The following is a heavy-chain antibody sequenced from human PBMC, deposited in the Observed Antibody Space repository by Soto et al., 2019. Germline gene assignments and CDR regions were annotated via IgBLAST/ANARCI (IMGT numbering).Heavy chain of an antibody. V-gene: IGHV1-69*02. D-gene: IGHD3-10*01. CDR3: ATEAMVRGVIITGIDY. Sequence: QVQLVQSGAEVKKPGSSVKVSCKASGGTFSSYTISWVRQAPGQGLEWMGRIIPILGIANYAQKFQGRVTITADKSTSTAYMELSSLGSEDTAVYYCATEAMVRGVIITGIDYWGQGTLVTVSS. CDR2: IIPILGIA. J-gene: IGHJ4*02. CDR1: GGTFSSYT.